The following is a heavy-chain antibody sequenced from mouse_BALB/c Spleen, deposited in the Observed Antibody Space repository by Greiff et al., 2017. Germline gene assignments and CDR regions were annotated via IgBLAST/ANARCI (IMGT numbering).Heavy chain of an antibody. CDR2: INPSTGYT. Sequence: QVQLQQSGAELAKPGASVKMSCKASGYTFTSYWMHWVKQRPGQGLEWIGYINPSTGYTEYNQKFKDKATLTADKSSSTAYMQLSSLTSEDSAVYYCARGGDDYDGTSFAYWGQGTLVTVSA. V-gene: IGHV1-7*01. D-gene: IGHD2-4*01. CDR1: GYTFTSYW. J-gene: IGHJ3*01. CDR3: ARGGDDYDGTSFAY.